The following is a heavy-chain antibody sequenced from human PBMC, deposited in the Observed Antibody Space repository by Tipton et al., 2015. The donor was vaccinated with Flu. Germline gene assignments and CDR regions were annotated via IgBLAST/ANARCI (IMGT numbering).Heavy chain of an antibody. Sequence: SLRLSCAASGFTFGSYGMHWVRQAPGKGLEWVAYLWFDGGNIHYGDSVKGRFTISRDNSRNTVYLHMTSLRVEDTAVYFCAREGPSDYGMDVWGQGTTATVSS. CDR2: LWFDGGNI. V-gene: IGHV3-33*01. J-gene: IGHJ6*02. CDR3: AREGPSDYGMDV. CDR1: GFTFGSYG.